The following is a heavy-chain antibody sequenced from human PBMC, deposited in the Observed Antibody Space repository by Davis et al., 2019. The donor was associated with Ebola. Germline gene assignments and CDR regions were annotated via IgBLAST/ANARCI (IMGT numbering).Heavy chain of an antibody. Sequence: GESLKISCAASGFTFSSYGMHWVRQAPGKGLEWVAVIWYDGSNKYYADSVKGRFTISRDNSKNTLYLQMNSLRAEDTAVYYCARDPEGASLDYWGQGTLVTVSS. CDR1: GFTFSSYG. D-gene: IGHD1-26*01. CDR2: IWYDGSNK. V-gene: IGHV3-33*01. J-gene: IGHJ4*02. CDR3: ARDPEGASLDY.